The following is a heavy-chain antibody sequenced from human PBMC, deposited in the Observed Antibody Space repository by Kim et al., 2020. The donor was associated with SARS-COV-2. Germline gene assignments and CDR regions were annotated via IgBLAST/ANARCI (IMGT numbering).Heavy chain of an antibody. J-gene: IGHJ4*02. Sequence: GGSLRLSCAASGFTFSSYGMHWVRQAPGKGLEWVAVIWYDGSNKYYADSVKGRFTISRDNSKNTLYLQMNSLRAEDTAVYYCARDDLTGLWGVPDYWGQGTLVTVSS. V-gene: IGHV3-33*01. CDR2: IWYDGSNK. CDR1: GFTFSSYG. D-gene: IGHD3-9*01. CDR3: ARDDLTGLWGVPDY.